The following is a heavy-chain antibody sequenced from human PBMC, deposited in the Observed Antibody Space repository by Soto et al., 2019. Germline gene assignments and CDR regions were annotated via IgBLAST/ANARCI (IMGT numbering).Heavy chain of an antibody. V-gene: IGHV1-3*01. CDR1: GYTFTNYA. J-gene: IGHJ6*03. D-gene: IGHD2-2*01. CDR2: INAGNGNT. CDR3: ARGHLAVVPVASWYFYMDV. Sequence: GASVKVSCKASGYTFTNYAVHWVRLAPGQRLEWMGWINAGNGNTRYSQKFQGRVTITRDTSARTAYMELSSLRSEDTAVYYCARGHLAVVPVASWYFYMDVWGKGTTVTVSS.